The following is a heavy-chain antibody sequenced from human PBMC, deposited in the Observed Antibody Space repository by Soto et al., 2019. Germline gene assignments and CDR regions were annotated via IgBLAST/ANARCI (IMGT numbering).Heavy chain of an antibody. CDR1: GYTLTGYY. Sequence: ASVKVSCKASGYTLTGYYMHWVRQAPGQGLEWMGWINPNSGGTNYAQKFQGRVTMTRDTSISTAYMELSRLRSDDTAVYYCARAEGLDYYYGMDVWGQGTTVTVSS. CDR2: INPNSGGT. D-gene: IGHD3-16*01. CDR3: ARAEGLDYYYGMDV. V-gene: IGHV1-2*02. J-gene: IGHJ6*02.